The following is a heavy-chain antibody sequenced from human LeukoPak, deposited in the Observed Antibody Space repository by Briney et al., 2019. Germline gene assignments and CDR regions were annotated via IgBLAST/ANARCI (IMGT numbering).Heavy chain of an antibody. J-gene: IGHJ3*02. CDR2: ISGSGGTT. CDR3: AKDPDYQLLSRAAFDI. V-gene: IGHV3-23*01. D-gene: IGHD2-2*01. CDR1: GFTFSSYA. Sequence: GGSLRLSCAASGFTFSSYAMSWVRQAPGKGLEWVSGISGSGGTTYYADSVKGRFTISRDNSKNTLYLQMNSLRGEDTAVYCCAKDPDYQLLSRAAFDIWGQGTMVTVSS.